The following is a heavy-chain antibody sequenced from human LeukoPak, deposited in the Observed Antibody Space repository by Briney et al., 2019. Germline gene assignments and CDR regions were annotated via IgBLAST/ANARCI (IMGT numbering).Heavy chain of an antibody. CDR3: PSDGNFGYDAFDI. V-gene: IGHV6-1*01. Sequence: SQTLSLTPALSGDSVSINSAAANWIRQSPSRGLEWLGCTSYRSKWYNDSAVSVKSRITINPDTSNNQFSLQLNPVTREGTAVHWCPSDGNFGYDAFDIWGQGTMVTVSS. J-gene: IGHJ3*02. D-gene: IGHD3-10*01. CDR1: GDSVSINSAA. CDR2: TSYRSKWYN.